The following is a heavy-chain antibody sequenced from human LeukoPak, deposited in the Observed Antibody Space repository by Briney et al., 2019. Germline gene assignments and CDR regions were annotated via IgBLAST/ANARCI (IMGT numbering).Heavy chain of an antibody. Sequence: GGSLRLPCAASGFTFSSYAMSWVRQAPGKGLEWVANIKKDGSERYYVDSVKGRFTISRDNTKKSLYLQMNTLRAEDTVVYYCARDLAGPPQEAFDIWGQGTMVTVSS. J-gene: IGHJ3*02. CDR2: IKKDGSER. CDR1: GFTFSSYA. V-gene: IGHV3-7*01. CDR3: ARDLAGPPQEAFDI.